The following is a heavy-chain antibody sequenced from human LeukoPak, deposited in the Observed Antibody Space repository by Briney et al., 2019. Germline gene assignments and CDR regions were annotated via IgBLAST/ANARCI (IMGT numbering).Heavy chain of an antibody. D-gene: IGHD3-10*01. CDR3: ARDQKLAYYGSGSYQTYYMDV. Sequence: GASVKVSCKASGYTFTGYYMHWVRQAPGQGLEWMGWINPNSGGTNYAQKFQGRVTMTRDTSISTAYMELSRLRSDDTAVYYCARDQKLAYYGSGSYQTYYMDVWGKGTTVTISS. J-gene: IGHJ6*03. CDR1: GYTFTGYY. V-gene: IGHV1-2*02. CDR2: INPNSGGT.